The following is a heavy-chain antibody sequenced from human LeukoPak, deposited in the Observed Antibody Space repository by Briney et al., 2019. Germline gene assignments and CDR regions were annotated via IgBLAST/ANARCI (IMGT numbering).Heavy chain of an antibody. J-gene: IGHJ4*02. CDR1: GFTFSNYG. D-gene: IGHD4-17*01. V-gene: IGHV3-23*01. CDR2: ISGSGGST. CDR3: AKGGYGDYNDY. Sequence: PGGSLRLSCAASGFTFSNYGMNWVRQAPGKGLEWVSAISGSGGSTYYANSVKGRFTISRDNYKSTLYLQMSSLRAEDTAVYYCAKGGYGDYNDYWGRGTLVTVSS.